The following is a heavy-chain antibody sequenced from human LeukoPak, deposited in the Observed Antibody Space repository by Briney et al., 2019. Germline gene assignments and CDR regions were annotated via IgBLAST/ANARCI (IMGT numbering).Heavy chain of an antibody. CDR2: ISGKGGST. V-gene: IGHV3-23*01. CDR3: AKDLINFDY. Sequence: GGSLRLSCLASGFTFSTYDMTWVRQAAGKGLEWVSVISGKGGSTYYYADSVKGRFTISRDNSKHTLYLEMNSLRAEDTAVYYCAKDLINFDYWGQGTLVTVSS. CDR1: GFTFSTYD. J-gene: IGHJ4*02. D-gene: IGHD2-8*01.